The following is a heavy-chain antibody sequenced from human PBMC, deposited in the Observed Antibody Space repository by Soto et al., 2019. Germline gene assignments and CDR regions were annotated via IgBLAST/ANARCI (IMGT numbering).Heavy chain of an antibody. V-gene: IGHV3-7*05. D-gene: IGHD6-19*01. CDR2: IKEDGSEK. CDR1: GFTFSTYW. CDR3: VRAVSEQWLARHDAFDI. J-gene: IGHJ3*02. Sequence: EVQLVESGGGLVLPGGSLRLSCAASGFTFSTYWMSWVRQAPGKGLEWVANIKEDGSEKYYVDTVKGRFSISRDNARKSLFLQIDGLRAEDTAVYYCVRAVSEQWLARHDAFDIWGQGTMVTVS.